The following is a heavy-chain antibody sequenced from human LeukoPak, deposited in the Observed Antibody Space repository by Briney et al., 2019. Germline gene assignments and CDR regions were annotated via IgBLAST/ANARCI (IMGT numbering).Heavy chain of an antibody. V-gene: IGHV3-43*02. CDR1: GLNFDDSA. CDR2: ISADGGST. Sequence: GGSLRLSCVASGLNFDDSAMHWVRQAPGKGLEWVSLISADGGSTFSADSVKGRFSISKDNSKNSLYLQMNSLRSEDTAMYYCAKESGKFDYWGQGTLVAVSS. J-gene: IGHJ4*02. CDR3: AKESGKFDY.